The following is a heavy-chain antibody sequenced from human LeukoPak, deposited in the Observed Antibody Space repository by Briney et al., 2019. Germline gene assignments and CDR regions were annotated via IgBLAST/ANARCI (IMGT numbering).Heavy chain of an antibody. V-gene: IGHV3-23*01. D-gene: IGHD3-9*01. CDR3: ASQILTGYNDFDY. J-gene: IGHJ4*02. Sequence: GGSLRLSCGASGFTFSSYAMSWVRQTPGKGLEWVSAISGSGGSTYYADSVKGRFTISRDNSKNTLYLQMNSLRAEDTAVYYCASQILTGYNDFDYWGQGTLVTVSS. CDR1: GFTFSSYA. CDR2: ISGSGGST.